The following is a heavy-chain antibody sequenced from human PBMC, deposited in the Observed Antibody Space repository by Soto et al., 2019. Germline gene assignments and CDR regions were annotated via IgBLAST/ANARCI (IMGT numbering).Heavy chain of an antibody. CDR3: ARGSCSGGDCYRVFDY. V-gene: IGHV3-23*01. CDR2: ISGSTTTT. CDR1: GFTFSNYA. D-gene: IGHD2-15*01. Sequence: GGSLRLSCAASGFTFSNYAMSWVRQTPGKGLVWVSTISGSTTTTKYADSVKGRFTISRDNSKNTLYLQMNSLRAGDTAVYYCARGSCSGGDCYRVFDYWGQGSLVTVSS. J-gene: IGHJ4*02.